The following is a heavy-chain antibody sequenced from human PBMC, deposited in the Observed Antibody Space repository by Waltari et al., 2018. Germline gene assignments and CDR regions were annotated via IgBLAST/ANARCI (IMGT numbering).Heavy chain of an antibody. CDR2: ISWNSGSI. D-gene: IGHD2-2*01. CDR1: GFTFDDYA. J-gene: IGHJ4*02. Sequence: EVQLVESGGGLVQPGRSLRLSCAASGFTFDDYAMHWVRHAPGKGLEWVSGISWNSGSIGYADSVKGRFTISRDNAKNSLYLQMNSLRAEDTALYYCAKDMCSSTSCYVGFDYWGQGTLVTVSS. V-gene: IGHV3-9*01. CDR3: AKDMCSSTSCYVGFDY.